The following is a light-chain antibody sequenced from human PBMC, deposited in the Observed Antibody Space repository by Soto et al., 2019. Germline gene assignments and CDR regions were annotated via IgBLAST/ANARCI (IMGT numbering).Light chain of an antibody. J-gene: IGKJ2*01. V-gene: IGKV3-20*01. Sequence: EMGLTQSPGTLSLSPGERATLSCRARQRVSSSSLAWYQQKPGQAPRLLIYGASIRATGIPDRFSGSGSGTDFTLTISRLEPEDFAVYYCQPYGSSPYTFGQGTKLEIK. CDR2: GAS. CDR3: QPYGSSPYT. CDR1: QRVSSSS.